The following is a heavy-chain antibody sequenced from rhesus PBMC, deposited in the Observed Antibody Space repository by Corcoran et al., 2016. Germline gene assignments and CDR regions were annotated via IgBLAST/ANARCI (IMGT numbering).Heavy chain of an antibody. Sequence: QLQLQESGPGLVKPSETLSVTCAVSGGSIIRSYWSWIRQAPGKGLEWIGYIYGSVSSTNCNPSLKRRVTLSVDTSRNQLSLKLSSVTTADTAVYYCARAAGLDAFDFWGQGLRVTVSS. J-gene: IGHJ3*01. CDR1: GGSIIRSY. CDR2: IYGSVSST. CDR3: ARAAGLDAFDF. V-gene: IGHV4-169*01. D-gene: IGHD3-28*01.